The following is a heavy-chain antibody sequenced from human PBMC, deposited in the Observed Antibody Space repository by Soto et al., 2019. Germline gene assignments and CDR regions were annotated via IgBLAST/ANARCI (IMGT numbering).Heavy chain of an antibody. Sequence: EVQLVESGGGLVQPGRSLRLSCAASGFTFDDYAMHWVRQAPGKGLEWVSGISWNSGSIGYADSVKGRFTISRDNAKNSLYLQRNSLRAEDTALYYCAKDMGCSSTSCYTGFDYWGQGTLVTVSS. V-gene: IGHV3-9*01. CDR1: GFTFDDYA. CDR2: ISWNSGSI. D-gene: IGHD2-2*02. J-gene: IGHJ4*02. CDR3: AKDMGCSSTSCYTGFDY.